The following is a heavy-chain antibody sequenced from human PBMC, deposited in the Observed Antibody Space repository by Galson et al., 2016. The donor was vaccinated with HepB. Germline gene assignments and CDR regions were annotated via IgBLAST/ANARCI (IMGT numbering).Heavy chain of an antibody. J-gene: IGHJ1*01. D-gene: IGHD4-11*01. CDR1: GGTFNNYP. Sequence: SVKVSCKASGGTFNNYPINWVRQAPGQGLEWMGLITPIFGTTNYAQKFQGRVTITADESTSTAYLELSILRSEDTAVYYCARDRGETVTPDGLQHWGQGTLVTVSP. V-gene: IGHV1-69*13. CDR3: ARDRGETVTPDGLQH. CDR2: ITPIFGTT.